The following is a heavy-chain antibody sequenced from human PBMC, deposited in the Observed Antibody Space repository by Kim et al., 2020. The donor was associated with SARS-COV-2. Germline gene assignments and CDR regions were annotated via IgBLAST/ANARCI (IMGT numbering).Heavy chain of an antibody. V-gene: IGHV4-31*03. D-gene: IGHD3-22*01. CDR1: GGSISSGGYY. CDR2: IYYSGST. CDR3: ARAIVTRGGYNWFDP. J-gene: IGHJ5*02. Sequence: SETLSLTCTVSGGSISSGGYYWSWIRQHPGKGLEWIGYIYYSGSTYYNPSLKSRVTISVDTSKNQFSLKLSSVTAADTAVYYCARAIVTRGGYNWFDPWGQGTLVTVSS.